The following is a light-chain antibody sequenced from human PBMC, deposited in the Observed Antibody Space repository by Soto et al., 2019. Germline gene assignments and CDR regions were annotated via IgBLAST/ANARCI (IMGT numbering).Light chain of an antibody. J-gene: IGLJ1*01. CDR1: SSGIRDYNY. CDR2: EVS. Sequence: QSVLTQPASVSGSPGQSITISCTGTSSGIRDYNYVSWYQQLPGNAPKLIMYEVSNRPSGISNRFSGSKSGNTASLPISGLQAEDEADYYCSSKRPDFFGTGTKLTVL. CDR3: SSKRPDF. V-gene: IGLV2-14*01.